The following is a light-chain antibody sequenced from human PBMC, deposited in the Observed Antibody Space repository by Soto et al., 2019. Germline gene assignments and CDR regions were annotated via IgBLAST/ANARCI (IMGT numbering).Light chain of an antibody. Sequence: PGERATLSCRASQSVSSRLAWYQQKPGQAPRLLISGASSRATGIPDRFSGSGSATDFTLTISRLEPEDFALYFCQQYRSSPITFGQGTRLEI. V-gene: IGKV3-20*01. J-gene: IGKJ5*01. CDR1: QSVSSR. CDR2: GAS. CDR3: QQYRSSPIT.